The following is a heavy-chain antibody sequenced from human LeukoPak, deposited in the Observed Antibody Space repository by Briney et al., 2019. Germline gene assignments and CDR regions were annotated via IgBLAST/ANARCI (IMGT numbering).Heavy chain of an antibody. V-gene: IGHV4-34*01. D-gene: IGHD1-14*01. CDR1: GGSFSGYY. CDR2: INHSGST. J-gene: IGHJ5*02. Sequence: SETLSLTCAVYGGSFSGYYWSWIRQPPGKGLEWIGEINHSGSTNYNPSLKSRVTISVDTSKNQFSLKLSSVTAADTAVYYCARVQTPDTIRFNWFDAWGQGTLVTVSS. CDR3: ARVQTPDTIRFNWFDA.